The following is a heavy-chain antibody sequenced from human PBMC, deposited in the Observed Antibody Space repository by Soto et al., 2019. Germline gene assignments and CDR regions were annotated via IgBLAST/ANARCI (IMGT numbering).Heavy chain of an antibody. D-gene: IGHD3-10*01. CDR1: GGTLSDHG. J-gene: IGHJ3*02. Sequence: QVQLEQSGAEVKQPGSSVNVYCKASGGTLSDHGVAWLRQAPGQGLEWMGGTIPVFNTAKYAQKVQGRVTVTADKFTNIAYMELSSLRSEDTAFYFCARGVYGSGNYYTGPAAFDIWGQGTMVIVSS. V-gene: IGHV1-69*06. CDR2: TIPVFNTA. CDR3: ARGVYGSGNYYTGPAAFDI.